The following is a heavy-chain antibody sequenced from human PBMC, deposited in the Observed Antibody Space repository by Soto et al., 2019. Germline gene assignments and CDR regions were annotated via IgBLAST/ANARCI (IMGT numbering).Heavy chain of an antibody. V-gene: IGHV3-30-3*01. CDR2: ISNDGSNK. CDR1: GFTFSSYA. J-gene: IGHJ5*02. CDR3: ARDLEVAVAGA. D-gene: IGHD6-19*01. Sequence: QVQLVESGGGVVQPGRSLRLSCAASGFTFSSYAMHWVRQAPGKGVEWVAVISNDGSNKYYADSVKGRFTISRDNSKNTLYLQMNSLRAEDTAVYYCARDLEVAVAGAWGQGTLVTVSS.